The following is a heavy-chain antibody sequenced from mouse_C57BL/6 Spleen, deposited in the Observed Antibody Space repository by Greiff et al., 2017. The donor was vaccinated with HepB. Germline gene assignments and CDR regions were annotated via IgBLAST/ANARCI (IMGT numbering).Heavy chain of an antibody. CDR3: TRGSDYEAMDY. J-gene: IGHJ4*01. Sequence: EVKLMESGAELVRPGASVKLSCTASGFNIKDDYMHWVKQRPEQGLEWIGWIDPENGDTEYASKFQGKATITADTSSNTAYLQLSSLTSEDTAVYYCTRGSDYEAMDYWGQGTSVTVSS. V-gene: IGHV14-4*01. CDR1: GFNIKDDY. CDR2: IDPENGDT.